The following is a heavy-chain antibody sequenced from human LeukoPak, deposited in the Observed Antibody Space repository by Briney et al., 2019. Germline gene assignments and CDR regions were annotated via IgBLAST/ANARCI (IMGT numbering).Heavy chain of an antibody. CDR3: ARDPASRGYSYGYDLDY. V-gene: IGHV3-21*01. Sequence: GRSLRLSCAASGFTFTNYPMNWVRQAPGKGLEWVSSISSSSSYIYYADSVKGRFTISRDNAKDSLYLQMNSLRAEDTAVYYCARDPASRGYSYGYDLDYWGQGTLVTVSS. CDR2: ISSSSSYI. CDR1: GFTFTNYP. D-gene: IGHD5-18*01. J-gene: IGHJ4*02.